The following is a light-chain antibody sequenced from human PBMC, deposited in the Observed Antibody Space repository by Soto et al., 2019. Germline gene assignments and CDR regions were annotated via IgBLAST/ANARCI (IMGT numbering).Light chain of an antibody. CDR3: QSYDSSLSALV. Sequence: QSVLTQPPSLSGAPGQGVTISCAGTSSNIGAGYDVHWYQQVPGTAPKLLIYTNSNRPSGVPDRFSGSKSGTSASLAITGLQAADEADYYCQSYDSSLSALVFGGGTTLTVL. CDR2: TNS. CDR1: SSNIGAGYD. J-gene: IGLJ3*02. V-gene: IGLV1-40*01.